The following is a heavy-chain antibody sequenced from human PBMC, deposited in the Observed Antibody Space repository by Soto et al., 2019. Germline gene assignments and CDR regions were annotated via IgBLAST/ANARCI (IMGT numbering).Heavy chain of an antibody. CDR2: INHSGST. V-gene: IGHV4-34*01. J-gene: IGHJ3*02. CDR1: GGSFSGYY. CDR3: ARGQVASAFDI. D-gene: IGHD5-12*01. Sequence: QVQLQQWGAGLLKPSETLSLTCAVYGGSFSGYYWSWIRQPPGKGLEWIGEINHSGSTNYNPSLKSRGTISVDTSKNQFSLKLSSVTAADTAGYYCARGQVASAFDIWGQGTMVTASS.